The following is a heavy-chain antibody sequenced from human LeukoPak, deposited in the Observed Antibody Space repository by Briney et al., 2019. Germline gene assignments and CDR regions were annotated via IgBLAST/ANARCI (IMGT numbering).Heavy chain of an antibody. V-gene: IGHV4-39*07. CDR1: GGSISSSSYY. J-gene: IGHJ5*02. CDR3: ARIASSWYVFAWFDP. D-gene: IGHD6-13*01. CDR2: IYYSGST. Sequence: SETLSLTCTVSGGSISSSSYYWGWIRQPPGKGLEWIGSIYYSGSTYYNPSLKSRVTISVDTSKNQFSLKLSSVTAADTAVYYCARIASSWYVFAWFDPWGQGTLVTVSS.